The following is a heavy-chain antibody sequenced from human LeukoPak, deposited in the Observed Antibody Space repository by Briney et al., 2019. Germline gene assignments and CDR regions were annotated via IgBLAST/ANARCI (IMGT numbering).Heavy chain of an antibody. Sequence: PSETLSLTCAVYGGSFSGYYWSWIRQPPGKGLEWIGEINHSGSTNYNPSLESRVTISVDTSKNQFSLKLSSVTAADTAVYYCARRKSYYYDSSGYQFDYWGQGTLVTVSS. D-gene: IGHD3-22*01. CDR3: ARRKSYYYDSSGYQFDY. J-gene: IGHJ4*02. V-gene: IGHV4-34*01. CDR2: INHSGST. CDR1: GGSFSGYY.